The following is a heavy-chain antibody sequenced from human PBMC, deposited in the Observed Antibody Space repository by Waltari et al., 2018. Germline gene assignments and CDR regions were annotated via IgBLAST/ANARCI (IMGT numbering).Heavy chain of an antibody. D-gene: IGHD5-18*01. J-gene: IGHJ6*02. Sequence: QVQLQESGPGLVKPSQTLSLTCAVSGGSFSSGSYYWSWIRQPAGKGLEWIGRIYTRGSTDYNPSLKSRVTISVDTSKNQFSLKLTSVTAADTAVYYCARDGGYNYSAEYYYYGMDVWGQGTTVTVSS. V-gene: IGHV4-61*02. CDR2: IYTRGST. CDR3: ARDGGYNYSAEYYYYGMDV. CDR1: GGSFSSGSYY.